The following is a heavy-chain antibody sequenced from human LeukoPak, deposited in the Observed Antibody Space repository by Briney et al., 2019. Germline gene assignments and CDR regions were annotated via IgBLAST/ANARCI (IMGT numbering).Heavy chain of an antibody. V-gene: IGHV3-21*01. CDR1: GFTFSSYS. CDR3: ARDFTAIGSYYYYYMDV. D-gene: IGHD5-18*01. J-gene: IGHJ6*03. CDR2: ISSSSSYI. Sequence: PGGSLRLSCAASGFTFSSYSMNWVRQAPGKGLEWVSSISSSSSYIYYADSVKGRFTISRDNAKNSLYLQMNSLRAEDTAVYYCARDFTAIGSYYYYYMDVWGKGTTVTVSS.